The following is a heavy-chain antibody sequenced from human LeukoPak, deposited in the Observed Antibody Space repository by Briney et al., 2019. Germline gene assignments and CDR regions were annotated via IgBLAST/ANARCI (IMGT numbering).Heavy chain of an antibody. Sequence: GGSLRLSCAGSGFRFDSFGMTWVRQAPGKGLEWVAFIRDDGSNKYYADSVKGRFTISRDNSKNTLYLQMNSLRAEDTAVYYCAKETAIFGVVYDAFDIWGQGTMVTVSS. J-gene: IGHJ3*02. D-gene: IGHD3-3*01. CDR1: GFRFDSFG. V-gene: IGHV3-30*02. CDR2: IRDDGSNK. CDR3: AKETAIFGVVYDAFDI.